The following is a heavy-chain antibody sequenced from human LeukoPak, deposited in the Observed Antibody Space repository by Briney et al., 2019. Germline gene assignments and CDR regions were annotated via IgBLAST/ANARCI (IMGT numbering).Heavy chain of an antibody. CDR2: ISWNSGSI. V-gene: IGHV3-9*01. D-gene: IGHD4-23*01. CDR3: AKGLGGNSALDAFDI. CDR1: GFTFDDYA. Sequence: PGRSLRLSCAASGFTFDDYAMHWVRQAPGKGLEWVSGISWNSGSIGYADSVKGRFTISRDNAKNSLYLQMNSLRAEDTALYYCAKGLGGNSALDAFDIWGQGTMVTVSS. J-gene: IGHJ3*02.